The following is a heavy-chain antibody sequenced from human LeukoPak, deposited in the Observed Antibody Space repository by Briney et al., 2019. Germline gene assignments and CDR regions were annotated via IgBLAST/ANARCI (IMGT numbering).Heavy chain of an antibody. CDR3: AREATVELELY. V-gene: IGHV3-7*01. J-gene: IGHJ4*02. D-gene: IGHD4-11*01. Sequence: PGGSLRLSCAASGFTFSSYWMSWVRQAPGKGLEWVANIKQDGSEKYYVDSVKGRFTVSRDNAKNSLYLQMNSLRAEDTAVYYCAREATVELELYWGQGTLVTVSS. CDR2: IKQDGSEK. CDR1: GFTFSSYW.